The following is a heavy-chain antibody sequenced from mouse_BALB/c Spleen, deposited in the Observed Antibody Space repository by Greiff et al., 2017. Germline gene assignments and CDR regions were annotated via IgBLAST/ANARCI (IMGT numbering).Heavy chain of an antibody. CDR2: ISYSGST. J-gene: IGHJ1*01. CDR1: GYSITSDYA. D-gene: IGHD2-1*01. V-gene: IGHV3-2*02. Sequence: EVQLQESGPGLVKPSQSLSLTCTVTGYSITSDYAWNWLRQFPGNKLGWMGYISYSGSTSYNPALKSRISITRDTSKNQFFLQLNSVTTEDTATYYCAKIYYGNGNGYFDVWGAGTTVTVSS. CDR3: AKIYYGNGNGYFDV.